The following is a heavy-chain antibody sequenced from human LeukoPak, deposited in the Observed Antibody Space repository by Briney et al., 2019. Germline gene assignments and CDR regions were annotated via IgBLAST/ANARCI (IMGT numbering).Heavy chain of an antibody. J-gene: IGHJ4*02. V-gene: IGHV4-34*01. CDR1: GGSFSGYY. CDR2: INHSGST. D-gene: IGHD2-15*01. CDR3: ARAVFHCSAGSSYPDRFDY. Sequence: PSESLSLTCAVYGGSFSGYYWSWIRQPPGKGLEWIGEINHSGSTNYNPSLKSGVTISVDPSKNQSSLKLSSVTAADPAVYYCARAVFHCSAGSSYPDRFDYWGQGTLVTVSS.